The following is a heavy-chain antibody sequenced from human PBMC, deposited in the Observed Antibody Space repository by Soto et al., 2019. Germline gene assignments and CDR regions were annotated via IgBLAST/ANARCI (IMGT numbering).Heavy chain of an antibody. CDR1: GGSISGYF. V-gene: IGHV4-59*01. Sequence: SETLSLTCTVSGGSISGYFWSWIRQPPGKGLEWIGYTHYSGSSNYNPSLKSRVTISVDTSKNQFSLKLSSVTSADTALYFCARDKAGTTLNYYFGMDVWGQGTTVTVSS. CDR3: ARDKAGTTLNYYFGMDV. D-gene: IGHD1-7*01. CDR2: THYSGSS. J-gene: IGHJ6*02.